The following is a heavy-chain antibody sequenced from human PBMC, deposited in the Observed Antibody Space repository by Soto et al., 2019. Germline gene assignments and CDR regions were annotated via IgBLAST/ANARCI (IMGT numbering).Heavy chain of an antibody. CDR1: GFTFSSYA. V-gene: IGHV3-23*01. D-gene: IGHD3-22*01. CDR3: TTDSYSTIIIVRFDY. J-gene: IGHJ4*01. CDR2: ISGSGGST. Sequence: GSLRLSCAASGFTFSSYAMSWVRQAPGKGLEWVSAISGSGGSTYYADSVKGRFTISRDNSKNTLYLQMNSLKIEDTAVYYCTTDSYSTIIIVRFDYWGHGTLVTAPQ.